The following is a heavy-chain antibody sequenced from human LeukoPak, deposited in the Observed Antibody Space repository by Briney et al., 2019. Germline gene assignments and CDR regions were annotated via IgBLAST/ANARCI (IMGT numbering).Heavy chain of an antibody. CDR3: ASYSSSWYFGDQYYFDY. Sequence: PGGSLRLSCAASGFTFSSYSMNWVRQAPGKGLEWVSSISTSSSTIYYADSVKGRFTISRDNAKNSLYLQMNSLRAEDTAVYYCASYSSSWYFGDQYYFDYWGQGTLVTVSS. J-gene: IGHJ4*02. V-gene: IGHV3-48*04. CDR2: ISTSSSTI. CDR1: GFTFSSYS. D-gene: IGHD6-13*01.